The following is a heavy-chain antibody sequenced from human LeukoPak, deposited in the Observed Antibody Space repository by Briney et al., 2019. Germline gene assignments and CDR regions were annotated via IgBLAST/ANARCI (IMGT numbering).Heavy chain of an antibody. J-gene: IGHJ3*02. CDR3: ARDKRYGPRPHAFDI. CDR1: GGSISSGDYY. V-gene: IGHV4-30-4*02. D-gene: IGHD5-18*01. Sequence: SETLSLTCTVSGGSISSGDYYWSWIRQPPGKGLEWIAYIYYSGSTYYNPSLKSRVTISVDTSKNQFSLKLSSVTAADTAVYYCARDKRYGPRPHAFDIWGQGTMVTVSS. CDR2: IYYSGST.